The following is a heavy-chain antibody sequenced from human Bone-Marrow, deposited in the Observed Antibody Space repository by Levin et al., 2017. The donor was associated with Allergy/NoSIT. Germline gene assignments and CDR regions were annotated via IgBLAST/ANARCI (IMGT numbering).Heavy chain of an antibody. Sequence: GESLKISCAASGFTFSSYSMNWVRQAPGKGLEWVSYISSSSSTIYYADSVKGRFTISRDNAKNSLYLQMNSLRDEDTAVYYCARDRGYCSGGSCYSGPHFDYWGQGTLVTVSS. CDR1: GFTFSSYS. CDR2: ISSSSSTI. CDR3: ARDRGYCSGGSCYSGPHFDY. D-gene: IGHD2-15*01. V-gene: IGHV3-48*02. J-gene: IGHJ4*02.